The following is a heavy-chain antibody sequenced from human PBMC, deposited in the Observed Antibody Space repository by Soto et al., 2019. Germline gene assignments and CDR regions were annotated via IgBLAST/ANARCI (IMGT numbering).Heavy chain of an antibody. D-gene: IGHD4-17*01. Sequence: SETLSLTCTVSGGSISIGGYYLSWLRQHPGKRLEWIGYSYYSGSTYYNPSLKSRVTISVDTSKNQFSLKLSSVTPAVPAVYYCARDQPYHVDYEFDYGGQVTLV. CDR3: ARDQPYHVDYEFDY. V-gene: IGHV4-31*03. J-gene: IGHJ4*02. CDR2: SYYSGST. CDR1: GGSISIGGYY.